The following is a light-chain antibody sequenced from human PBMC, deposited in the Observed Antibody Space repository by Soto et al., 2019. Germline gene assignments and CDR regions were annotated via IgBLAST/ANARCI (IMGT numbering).Light chain of an antibody. CDR3: SSYTSSSTWV. CDR2: EVS. Sequence: QSALTQPASVSASPGQSITISCTGTSSDVGGYKYVSWYQQYPGKAPKLMIYEVSNRPSGVSNRFSGSKSGNTASLTISGLQADDEADYYCSSYTSSSTWVFGGGTQLTVL. CDR1: SSDVGGYKY. J-gene: IGLJ3*02. V-gene: IGLV2-14*01.